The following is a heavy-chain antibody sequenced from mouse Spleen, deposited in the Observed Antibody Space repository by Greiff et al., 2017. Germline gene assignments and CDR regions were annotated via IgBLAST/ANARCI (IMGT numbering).Heavy chain of an antibody. CDR3: ARGTYYDYDEVWFAY. CDR1: GYTFTSYW. Sequence: QVQLQQPGAELVRPGSSVKLSCKASGYTFTSYWMDWVKQRPGQGLEWIGNIYPSDSETHYNQKFKDKATLTVDKSSSTAYMQLSSLTSEDSAVYYCARGTYYDYDEVWFAYWGQGTLVTVSA. D-gene: IGHD2-4*01. V-gene: IGHV1-61*01. J-gene: IGHJ3*01. CDR2: IYPSDSET.